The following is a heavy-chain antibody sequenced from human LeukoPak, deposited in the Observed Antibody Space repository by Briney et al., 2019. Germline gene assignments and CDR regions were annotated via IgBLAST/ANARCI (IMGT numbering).Heavy chain of an antibody. CDR2: ISYSGST. Sequence: SETLSRTCTVSGGTISSSGYYWGWIRQPPGRGLEWIGRISYSGSTNYNPSLKSRVTMSIDTSKNQLSLKLTSLTAADTAVYYCAAFAPGSSYRGLYWGQGTQVTVSS. J-gene: IGHJ4*02. V-gene: IGHV4-39*01. CDR1: GGTISSSGYY. CDR3: AAFAPGSSYRGLY. D-gene: IGHD3-10*01.